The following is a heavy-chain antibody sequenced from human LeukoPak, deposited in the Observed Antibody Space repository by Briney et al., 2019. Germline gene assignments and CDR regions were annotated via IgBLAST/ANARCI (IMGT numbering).Heavy chain of an antibody. D-gene: IGHD6-19*01. CDR3: ARDRIMQWLGTFDY. CDR2: IYTSGST. J-gene: IGHJ4*02. Sequence: PSQTLSLTCTVSGGSISSGSYYWSWIRQPAGKGLEWIGRIYTSGSTNYNPSLKSRVTISVDTSKNQFSLKLSSVAAADTAVYYCARDRIMQWLGTFDYWGQGTLVTVSS. CDR1: GGSISSGSYY. V-gene: IGHV4-61*02.